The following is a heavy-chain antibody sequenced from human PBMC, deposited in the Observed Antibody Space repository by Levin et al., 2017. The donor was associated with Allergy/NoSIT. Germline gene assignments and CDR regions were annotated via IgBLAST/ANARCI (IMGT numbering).Heavy chain of an antibody. CDR2: ISPSGGST. CDR3: ARRYCSGGSCRTPFDY. CDR1: GFTFSNYG. V-gene: IGHV3-64*02. D-gene: IGHD2-15*01. J-gene: IGHJ4*02. Sequence: ASVKVSCAASGFTFSNYGMHWVRQAPGKGLEYVSAISPSGGSTYYADSVKGRFTISRDNSKNTLSLQMGSLRAEDMAVYYCARRYCSGGSCRTPFDYWGQGTLVTVSS.